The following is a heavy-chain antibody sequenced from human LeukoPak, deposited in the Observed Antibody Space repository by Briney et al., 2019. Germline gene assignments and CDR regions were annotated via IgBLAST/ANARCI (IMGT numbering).Heavy chain of an antibody. V-gene: IGHV3-23*01. Sequence: GGSLRLSCAASGFTFSSYAMSWVRQAPGEGLEWVSAISGSGGSTYYADSVKGRFTISRDNSKNTLYLQMNSLRAEDTAVYYCAKDRGTGVPAATFFDYWGQGTLVTVSS. CDR1: GFTFSSYA. CDR2: ISGSGGST. CDR3: AKDRGTGVPAATFFDY. D-gene: IGHD2-2*01. J-gene: IGHJ4*02.